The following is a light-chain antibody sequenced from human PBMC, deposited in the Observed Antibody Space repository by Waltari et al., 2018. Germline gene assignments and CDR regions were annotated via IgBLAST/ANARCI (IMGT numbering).Light chain of an antibody. Sequence: QSALTQPASVSGSPAQSITISCSGTTSDVGSYDLVSWYQQHPGEAPKLLICEVFKRPPDTSSRFSGAKSGSTASLTISGLQPEDEADYYCCSYAGRGTYVFGSGTKVTVL. CDR3: CSYAGRGTYV. V-gene: IGLV2-23*02. CDR2: EVF. J-gene: IGLJ1*01. CDR1: TSDVGSYDL.